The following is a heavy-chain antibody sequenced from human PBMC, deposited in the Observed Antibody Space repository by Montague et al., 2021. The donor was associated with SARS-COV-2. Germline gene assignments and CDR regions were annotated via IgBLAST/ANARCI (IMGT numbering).Heavy chain of an antibody. D-gene: IGHD2-2*01. Sequence: SETLSLTCTVSGGSISSYYWSWIRQPPGKGLEWIGYIYYSGSTNYNPSXXSRVTISVDTSKNQFSLKLSSVTAADTAVYYCARQGDQLLLEYWFDPWGQGTLVTVSS. V-gene: IGHV4-59*08. CDR2: IYYSGST. CDR3: ARQGDQLLLEYWFDP. J-gene: IGHJ5*02. CDR1: GGSISSYY.